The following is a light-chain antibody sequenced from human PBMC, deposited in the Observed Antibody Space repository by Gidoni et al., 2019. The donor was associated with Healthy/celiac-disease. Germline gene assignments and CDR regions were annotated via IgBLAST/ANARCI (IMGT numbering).Light chain of an antibody. CDR2: GAS. Sequence: EIVMTQSPATLSVSPGERATLSCRASQSVSSNLAWYQQKPGQAPRLLIYGASTRATGIPARFSGSGSGTEFTLTIRSLQSEDFAVYYCQQYNNWHLFTFGPGTKVDIK. CDR1: QSVSSN. V-gene: IGKV3-15*01. J-gene: IGKJ3*01. CDR3: QQYNNWHLFT.